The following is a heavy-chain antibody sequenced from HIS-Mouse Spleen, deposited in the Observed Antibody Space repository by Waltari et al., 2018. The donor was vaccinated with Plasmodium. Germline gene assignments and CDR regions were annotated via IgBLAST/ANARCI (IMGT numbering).Heavy chain of an antibody. V-gene: IGHV4-34*01. Sequence: QVQLQQWGAGLLKPSETLSLTCAVYGGSFSGYYWSLIRQPPGKGVEWIGESKHSGSTNYNPSLNSLVTRSVDTSKNQFSLKLSSVTAADTAVYYCARAYYDFWSGYRFDYWGQGTLVTVSS. CDR3: ARAYYDFWSGYRFDY. D-gene: IGHD3-3*01. CDR1: GGSFSGYY. CDR2: SKHSGST. J-gene: IGHJ4*02.